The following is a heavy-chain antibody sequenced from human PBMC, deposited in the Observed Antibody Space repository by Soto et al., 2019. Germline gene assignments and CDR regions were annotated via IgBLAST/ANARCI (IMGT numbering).Heavy chain of an antibody. Sequence: EAQLVESGGDLVQPGGSLRLSCAASGFMFRDSGMNWVRQAPGKGLEWVANIKPDGSETAYVDSVKGRFTISRDNAKKFLYLQKDSLRVDDTAVYYGAGGIDPWGQGTLVTVSS. V-gene: IGHV3-7*05. CDR2: IKPDGSET. CDR3: AGGIDP. J-gene: IGHJ5*02. CDR1: GFMFRDSG.